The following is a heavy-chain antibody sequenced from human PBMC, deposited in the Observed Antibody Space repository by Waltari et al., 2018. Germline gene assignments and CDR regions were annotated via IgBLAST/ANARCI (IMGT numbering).Heavy chain of an antibody. Sequence: QVQLVQSGAAVKKPGASVKVSCKASGYTFTGYYMHWVRQAPGQGLEWMGLIKPNSDDTKYAQKFQGRVTMTRDASITTAYMEVSRLRSDDTAIYYCARDQGSDAFDIWGQGTVVTVSS. V-gene: IGHV1-2*02. CDR3: ARDQGSDAFDI. CDR1: GYTFTGYY. J-gene: IGHJ3*02. CDR2: IKPNSDDT.